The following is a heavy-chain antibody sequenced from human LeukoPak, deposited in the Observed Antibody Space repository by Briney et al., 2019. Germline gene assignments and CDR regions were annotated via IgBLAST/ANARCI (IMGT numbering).Heavy chain of an antibody. D-gene: IGHD4-17*01. CDR1: GYTFTSYG. CDR2: ISAYNGNT. J-gene: IGHJ5*02. CDR3: ARGVYGDYGLDWFDP. Sequence: GASVKVSCKTSGYTFTSYGISWVRQAPGQGLEWMGWISAYNGNTNYAQKVQGRVTMTTDTSTSTAYMELRSLRSEDTAVYYCARGVYGDYGLDWFDPWGQGTLVTVSS. V-gene: IGHV1-18*01.